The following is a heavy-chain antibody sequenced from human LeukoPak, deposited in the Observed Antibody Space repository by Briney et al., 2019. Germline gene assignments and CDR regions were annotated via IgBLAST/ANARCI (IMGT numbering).Heavy chain of an antibody. D-gene: IGHD3-22*01. J-gene: IGHJ5*02. CDR3: AREFGKDYYDVASHYYSRNWFDP. V-gene: IGHV1-18*01. CDR1: GYTFTSYG. Sequence: ASVKVSCKASGYTFTSYGISLVRQAPGQGLEWMGWTSAYNGNTNYAQKLQGRVTMTTDTSTSTAYMELRSLRSDDTAVYYCAREFGKDYYDVASHYYSRNWFDPWGQGTLVTVSS. CDR2: TSAYNGNT.